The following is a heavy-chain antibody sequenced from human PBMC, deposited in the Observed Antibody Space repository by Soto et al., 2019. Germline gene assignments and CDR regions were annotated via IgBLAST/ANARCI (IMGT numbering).Heavy chain of an antibody. J-gene: IGHJ5*02. CDR1: GGSISSYG. D-gene: IGHD3-10*01. Sequence: PSETLSLTCTVSGGSISSYGWSWIRQPPGKGLEWIGYIYYSGSTNYNPSLKSRVTISVDTSKNQFSPKLSSVTAADTAVYYCARDRTYYYGSGRDEAPYWFDPWGQGTLVTVSS. CDR2: IYYSGST. V-gene: IGHV4-59*01. CDR3: ARDRTYYYGSGRDEAPYWFDP.